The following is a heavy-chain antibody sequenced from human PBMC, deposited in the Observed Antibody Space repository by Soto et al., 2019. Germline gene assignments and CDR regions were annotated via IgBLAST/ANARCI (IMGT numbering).Heavy chain of an antibody. J-gene: IGHJ5*02. D-gene: IGHD6-19*01. CDR2: ISAYDGNT. CDR3: VRGPQGSDWRGKWFDP. V-gene: IGHV1-18*01. CDR1: GYTFSNFN. Sequence: QVQLMQSGGEVKQPGASVKVSCKASGYTFSNFNISWVRQAPGQGLEWMGWISAYDGNTKYAQNLQGRVTMTTDTSTSTAYMDLRSLRSDDSAVYYCVRGPQGSDWRGKWFDPWGQGTLVTVSS.